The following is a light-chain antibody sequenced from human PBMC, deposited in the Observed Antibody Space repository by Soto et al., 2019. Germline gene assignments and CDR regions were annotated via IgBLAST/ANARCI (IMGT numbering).Light chain of an antibody. V-gene: IGKV1D-12*01. CDR3: QQSDSFPST. Sequence: DIQMTQSPSSVSAAVGERVTITCRASQVMSSWLAWYQQKPGKAPKLLIFAASTLQSGVPARFSGSGSRAEFTLAISSMQPEDVGPYSCQQSDSFPSTFGQGTRLEIK. CDR1: QVMSSW. J-gene: IGKJ5*01. CDR2: AAS.